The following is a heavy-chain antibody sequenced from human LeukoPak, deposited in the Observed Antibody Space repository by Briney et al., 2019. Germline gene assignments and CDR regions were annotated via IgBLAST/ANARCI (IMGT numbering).Heavy chain of an antibody. CDR1: SYSINSGYY. CDR2: IYYSGST. V-gene: IGHV4-38-2*02. Sequence: PSETLSLTCTVSSYSINSGYYWGWIRQPPGKGLEWIGYIYYSGSTNYNPSLKSRVTISVDTSKNQFSLKLSSVTAADTAVYYCARDGYSSGYYYYYMDVWGKGTTVTVSS. D-gene: IGHD6-19*01. CDR3: ARDGYSSGYYYYYMDV. J-gene: IGHJ6*03.